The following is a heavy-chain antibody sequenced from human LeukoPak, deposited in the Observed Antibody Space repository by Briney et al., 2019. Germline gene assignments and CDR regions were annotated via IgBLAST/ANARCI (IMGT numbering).Heavy chain of an antibody. CDR3: CRDQVEYYYDSSGYYYPYYFDY. D-gene: IGHD3-22*01. V-gene: IGHV1-2*02. J-gene: IGHJ4*02. CDR2: INPNSGGT. Sequence: GASVKVSCKASGYTFTGYYMHWLRQAPGQGLEWMGWINPNSGGTNYAQKFQGRVTMTRDTFISTAYMELSRLRRDDTAWYLYCRDQVEYYYDSSGYYYPYYFDYWGQGTLVTVSS. CDR1: GYTFTGYY.